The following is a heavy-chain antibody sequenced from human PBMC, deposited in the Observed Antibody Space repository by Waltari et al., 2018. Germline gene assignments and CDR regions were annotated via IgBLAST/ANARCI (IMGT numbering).Heavy chain of an antibody. CDR2: ISAYKGKT. CDR1: GYTFTRYV. J-gene: IGHJ4*02. Sequence: QVQLVQSGAEVKKPGASVKVSCKASGYTFTRYVMSWVRQAPGQGLEWMGWISAYKGKTNHAQKFQDRVTMTTDTSTTTAYMEPRNLRSDDTAVYYCARASGWIQLWQPSDYWGQGTLVSVSS. D-gene: IGHD5-18*01. V-gene: IGHV1-18*01. CDR3: ARASGWIQLWQPSDY.